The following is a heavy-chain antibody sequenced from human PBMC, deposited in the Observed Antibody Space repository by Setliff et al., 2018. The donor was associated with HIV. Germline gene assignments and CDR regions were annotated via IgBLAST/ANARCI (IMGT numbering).Heavy chain of an antibody. CDR2: IYTSGST. J-gene: IGHJ6*03. CDR1: GGSISSYY. Sequence: PSETLSLTCTVSGGSISSYYWSWIRQPPGKGLEWIGYIYTSGSTNYNPSLKSRVTMSVDTSKNQFSLKLSSVTAADTAVYYCARVVGYYDSSGYPNYYYYYMDVWGKGTTVTVSS. CDR3: ARVVGYYDSSGYPNYYYYYMDV. D-gene: IGHD3-22*01. V-gene: IGHV4-4*08.